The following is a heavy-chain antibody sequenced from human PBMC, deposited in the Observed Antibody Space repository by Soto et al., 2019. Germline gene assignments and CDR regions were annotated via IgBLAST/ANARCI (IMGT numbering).Heavy chain of an antibody. J-gene: IGHJ4*02. D-gene: IGHD3-3*01. V-gene: IGHV3-7*01. CDR3: AREEYDYWNDYKRYFDY. CDR2: MNQDGSER. Sequence: GESLKISCAASGFTLTSYWMSWVRQAPGKGLEWVANMNQDGSERYYVDSVKGRFTISRDNAKNSLYLQMNSLRPEDTAVYYCAREEYDYWNDYKRYFDYWGQGALVTVSS. CDR1: GFTLTSYW.